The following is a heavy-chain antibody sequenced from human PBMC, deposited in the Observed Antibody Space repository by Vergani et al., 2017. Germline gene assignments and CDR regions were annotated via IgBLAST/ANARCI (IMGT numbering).Heavy chain of an antibody. J-gene: IGHJ4*02. Sequence: QVQLQESGPGLVKPSQTLSLTCTVSGGSINSHNYYWSWIRQPAGKGLEWIGHIHTSGSTNYNPSLKSRVTMSEDTSKNQFALNLTSVTAAETAVYFCARGSCLGGSCYKPLFDYWGQGILVTVSS. CDR3: ARGSCLGGSCYKPLFDY. CDR2: IHTSGST. CDR1: GGSINSHNYY. V-gene: IGHV4-61*02. D-gene: IGHD2-15*01.